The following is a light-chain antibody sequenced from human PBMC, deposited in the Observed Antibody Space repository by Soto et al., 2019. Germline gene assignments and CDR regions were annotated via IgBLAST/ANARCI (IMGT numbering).Light chain of an antibody. CDR1: QSVSSSY. J-gene: IGKJ4*01. Sequence: EIVLTQSPGTLSLSPGERATLSCRASQSVSSSYLAWYQQKPGQAPRLLIYGASSRATSIPDRFNGSGSGTDFTLTISRLEPEDFAVYYCQQYGSSPLTFGGGTKVEIK. V-gene: IGKV3-20*01. CDR2: GAS. CDR3: QQYGSSPLT.